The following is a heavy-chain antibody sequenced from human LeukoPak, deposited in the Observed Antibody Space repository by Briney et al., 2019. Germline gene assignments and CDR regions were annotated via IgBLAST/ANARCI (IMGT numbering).Heavy chain of an antibody. D-gene: IGHD6-19*01. CDR3: ASAQEIAVAGSYFDY. V-gene: IGHV1-18*01. CDR1: GHTFTSYG. CDR2: ISVYNGNT. Sequence: GASVKVSCKSSGHTFTSYGINWVRQAPGQGLEWMGWISVYNGNTYYAQKFQGRITMTTDTSTSTAYMDLRSLRSDDTAVYYCASAQEIAVAGSYFDYWGQGTLATVSS. J-gene: IGHJ4*02.